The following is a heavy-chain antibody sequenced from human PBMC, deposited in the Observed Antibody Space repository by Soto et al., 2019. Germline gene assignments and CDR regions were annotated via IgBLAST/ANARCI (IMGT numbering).Heavy chain of an antibody. CDR3: AKDSAYYDSSGYRYADVYYYYGMDV. CDR1: GFTFDDYA. CDR2: ISWNSGSI. J-gene: IGHJ6*02. Sequence: EVQLVESGGTLVQPGRSLRLSCAASGFTFDDYAMHWVRQAPGKGLGWVSGISWNSGSIGYADSVKGRFTISRDNAKNSLYLRMNSLRAEDTALYYCAKDSAYYDSSGYRYADVYYYYGMDVWGQGTTVTVSS. D-gene: IGHD3-22*01. V-gene: IGHV3-9*01.